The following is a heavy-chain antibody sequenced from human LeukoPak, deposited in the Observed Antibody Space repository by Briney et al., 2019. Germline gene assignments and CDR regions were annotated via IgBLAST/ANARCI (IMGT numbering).Heavy chain of an antibody. CDR2: ISTGGST. CDR1: GFTFSSHF. D-gene: IGHD2-21*01. CDR3: AKYCSGGCYSGLDY. V-gene: IGHV3-23*01. J-gene: IGHJ4*02. Sequence: PGGSLRLSCAASGFTFSSHFMGWVRQAPGKGLEWVSTISTGGSTYYADSVKGRFTISRDNSKSTLHLQLNGLRAEDTAVYYCAKYCSGGCYSGLDYWGQGTLVTVSS.